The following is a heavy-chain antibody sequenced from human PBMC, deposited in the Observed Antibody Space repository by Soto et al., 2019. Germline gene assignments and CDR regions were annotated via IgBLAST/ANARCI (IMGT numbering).Heavy chain of an antibody. D-gene: IGHD3-16*01. J-gene: IGHJ4*02. CDR3: ASVTFGGIVLAH. CDR2: IYFNGNT. V-gene: IGHV4-59*01. CDR1: AASFSKYY. Sequence: SETLSLTCTVSAASFSKYYWTWIRQPPGKGLEWIGYIYFNGNTKYNPSLEGRLTISIDTSKKEFSLKLTSVTAADAAVYYCASVTFGGIVLAHWGQGTLVTVPQ.